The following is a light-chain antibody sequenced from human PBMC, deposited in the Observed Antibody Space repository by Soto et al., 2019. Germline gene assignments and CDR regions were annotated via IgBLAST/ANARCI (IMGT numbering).Light chain of an antibody. CDR3: QQYNSWPT. CDR2: GAS. Sequence: EIVMTQSPATLSVSPGERATLSCRASQCISSNLAWYQQKPGQAPRLLIYGASTRATGIPARFSGSGSGTEFTLTISSLQSEDFALYYCQQYNSWPTFGQGTKVEIK. CDR1: QCISSN. J-gene: IGKJ1*01. V-gene: IGKV3-15*01.